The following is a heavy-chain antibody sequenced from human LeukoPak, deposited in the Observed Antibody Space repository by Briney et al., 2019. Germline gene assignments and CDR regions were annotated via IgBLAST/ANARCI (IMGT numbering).Heavy chain of an antibody. CDR2: IIPIFGTA. CDR1: GGTFSSYA. D-gene: IGHD1-26*01. CDR3: ARDLLFYRGGSYDDY. Sequence: ASVKVSCKASGGTFSSYAINWVRQAPGQGLKWMGGIIPIFGTANYAQKFQGRVTITADEYTSTAYMELSSLRSEDTAVNYCARDLLFYRGGSYDDYWGQGTLVTVSS. J-gene: IGHJ4*02. V-gene: IGHV1-69*13.